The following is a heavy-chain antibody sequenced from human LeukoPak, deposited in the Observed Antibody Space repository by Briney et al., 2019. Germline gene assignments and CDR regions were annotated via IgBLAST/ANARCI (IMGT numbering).Heavy chain of an antibody. CDR3: ARNRSATTTPGFDH. V-gene: IGHV4-38-2*01. Sequence: SETLSLTCAVSGYSIRGDDYWGWIRQSPGKGLEWIGSIYHSGSTHYNPSLKSRVTISVDTSKNQFSLMLNSVTAADTAVYYCARNRSATTTPGFDHWGQGTLVTVSS. CDR1: GYSIRGDDY. J-gene: IGHJ4*02. CDR2: IYHSGST. D-gene: IGHD4-17*01.